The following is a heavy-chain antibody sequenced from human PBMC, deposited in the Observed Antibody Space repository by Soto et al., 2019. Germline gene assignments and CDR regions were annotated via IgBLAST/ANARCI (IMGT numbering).Heavy chain of an antibody. D-gene: IGHD2-2*01. CDR1: GGSFSGYY. V-gene: IGHV4-34*01. Sequence: ASETLSLTCAVYGGSFSGYYWSWIRQPPGKGLEWIGEINHSGSTNYNPSLKSRVTISVDTSKNQFSLKLSSVTAADTAVYYCARAPDIVVVPAAPEGVDYFDYWGQGTLVTVSS. J-gene: IGHJ4*02. CDR2: INHSGST. CDR3: ARAPDIVVVPAAPEGVDYFDY.